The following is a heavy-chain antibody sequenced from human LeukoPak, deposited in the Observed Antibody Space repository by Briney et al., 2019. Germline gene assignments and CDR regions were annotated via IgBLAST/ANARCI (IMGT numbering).Heavy chain of an antibody. D-gene: IGHD2-2*01. Sequence: PGGPLRLSCAASGFTVSSNYMSWVRQAPGKGLEWVSVIYSGGSTYYADSVNGRFTISRDNSKNTLYLQMNSLRAEDTAVYYCALVDYFDAFDIWGQGTMVTVSS. V-gene: IGHV3-66*01. CDR2: IYSGGST. CDR1: GFTVSSNY. CDR3: ALVDYFDAFDI. J-gene: IGHJ3*02.